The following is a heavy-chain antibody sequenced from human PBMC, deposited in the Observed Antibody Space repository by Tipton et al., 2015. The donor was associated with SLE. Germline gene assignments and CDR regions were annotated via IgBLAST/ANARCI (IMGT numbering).Heavy chain of an antibody. CDR2: IIHSGVT. Sequence: GLVKPSETLSLTCTVSGGSISGSNYYWGWIRQPPGKGLEWIAEIIHSGVTNYNPSLRSRVTISVDMSKNQVSLKLSSVTAADTAVYYCAKYSSSSWLTWYLDSWGQGTLVTVSS. CDR1: GGSISGSNYY. J-gene: IGHJ4*02. CDR3: AKYSSSSWLTWYLDS. D-gene: IGHD6-6*01. V-gene: IGHV4-39*07.